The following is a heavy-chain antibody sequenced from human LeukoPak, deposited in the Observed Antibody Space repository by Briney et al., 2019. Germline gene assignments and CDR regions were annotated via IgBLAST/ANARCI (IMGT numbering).Heavy chain of an antibody. CDR1: GGSISSYY. Sequence: SETLSLTCTVSGGSISSYYWSWIRQPPGKGLEWIGYIYYSGSANYNPSLKSRVTISIDTSKNQFSLKLSSVTAADTAVYYCARLPSYCSSTSCYFWGLDYWGQGTLVTVSS. V-gene: IGHV4-59*08. CDR2: IYYSGSA. CDR3: ARLPSYCSSTSCYFWGLDY. J-gene: IGHJ4*02. D-gene: IGHD2-2*01.